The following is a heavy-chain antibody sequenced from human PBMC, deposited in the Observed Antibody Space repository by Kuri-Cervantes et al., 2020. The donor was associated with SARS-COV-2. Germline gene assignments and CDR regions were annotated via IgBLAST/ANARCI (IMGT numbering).Heavy chain of an antibody. D-gene: IGHD3-10*01. V-gene: IGHV4-61*01. Sequence: SETLSLTCIVSGGSVSSGSHYWCWIRQPPGKGLEWIGYIYYSGSTKYNPSLKSRVTMSVDTSKNQFSLKLNSVTPADTAVYYCARTLDYYGSGTYCFDYWGQRTLVTVSS. CDR3: ARTLDYYGSGTYCFDY. J-gene: IGHJ4*02. CDR2: IYYSGST. CDR1: GGSVSSGSHY.